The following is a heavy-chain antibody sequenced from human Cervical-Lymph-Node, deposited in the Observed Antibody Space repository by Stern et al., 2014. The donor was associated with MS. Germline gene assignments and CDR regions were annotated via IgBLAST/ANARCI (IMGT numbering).Heavy chain of an antibody. D-gene: IGHD2/OR15-2a*01. CDR2: INAGNGQT. J-gene: IGHJ6*02. CDR1: GYTFTGYA. CDR3: TRVLKEGNIFYYNGMDV. V-gene: IGHV1-3*01. Sequence: QVQLVQSGAEVKKPGASVKVSCKASGYTFTGYAIHWVRQDPGQRPEWVGWINAGNGQTRYSKKFQGRVTFTRDTSASNAYMDLSSLRYEDTAVYYCTRVLKEGNIFYYNGMDVWGQGTTVTVSS.